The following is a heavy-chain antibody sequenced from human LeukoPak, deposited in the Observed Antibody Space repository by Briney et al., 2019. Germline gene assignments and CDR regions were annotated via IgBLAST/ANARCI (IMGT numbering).Heavy chain of an antibody. D-gene: IGHD2-15*01. CDR1: GFTFSSYS. CDR2: ISSSSSYI. Sequence: GGSLRLSCAASGFTFSSYSMNWVRQAPGKGLEWVSSISSSSSYIYYADSVKGRFTISRDNAKNSLYLQMNSLRAEDTAVYYCARDCSGGSCYDNWFDPWGQGTLVTVSS. V-gene: IGHV3-21*01. CDR3: ARDCSGGSCYDNWFDP. J-gene: IGHJ5*02.